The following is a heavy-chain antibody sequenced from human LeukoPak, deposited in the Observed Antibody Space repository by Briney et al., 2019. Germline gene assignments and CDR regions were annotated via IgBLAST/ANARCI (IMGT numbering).Heavy chain of an antibody. CDR3: ARDGIAVAGIYYFDY. CDR2: IWYDGSNK. CDR1: GFTFSSYG. D-gene: IGHD6-19*01. V-gene: IGHV3-33*01. Sequence: RAGGSLRLSCAASGFTFSSYGMHWVRQAPGKGLEWVAVIWYDGSNKYYADSVKGRFTISRDNSKNTLYLQMNSLRAEDTAVYYCARDGIAVAGIYYFDYWGQGTLVTVSS. J-gene: IGHJ4*02.